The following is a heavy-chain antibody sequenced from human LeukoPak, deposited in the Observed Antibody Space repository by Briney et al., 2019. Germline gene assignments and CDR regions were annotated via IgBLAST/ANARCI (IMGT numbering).Heavy chain of an antibody. CDR2: ISSSSSTI. J-gene: IGHJ4*02. CDR1: GFTFSTYS. V-gene: IGHV3-48*04. D-gene: IGHD4-17*01. CDR3: ARNLYGDYPGY. Sequence: GGSLRLSCAASGFTFSTYSMNWVRQAPGKGLEWVSYISSSSSTIYYADSVKGRFTISRDNAKNSLYLQMNSLRAEDTAVYYCARNLYGDYPGYWGQGTLVTVSS.